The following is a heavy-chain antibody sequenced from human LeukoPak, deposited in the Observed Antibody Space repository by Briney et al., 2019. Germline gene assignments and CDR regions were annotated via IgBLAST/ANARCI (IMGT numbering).Heavy chain of an antibody. D-gene: IGHD6-19*01. CDR1: GDSVSSNNGA. J-gene: IGHJ4*02. CDR3: ARDLGSSGWHTFDY. CDR2: TYYRSKWYN. Sequence: SQTLSLTCAISGDSVSSNNGAWNWIRQSPSRGLEWLGRTYYRSKWYNDYAVSMKGRITINPDTSKNQFSLQLNSVTPEDTAVYYCARDLGSSGWHTFDYWGQGTLVTASS. V-gene: IGHV6-1*01.